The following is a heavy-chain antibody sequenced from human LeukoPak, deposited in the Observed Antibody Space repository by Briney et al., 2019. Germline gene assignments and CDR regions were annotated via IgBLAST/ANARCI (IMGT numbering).Heavy chain of an antibody. D-gene: IGHD5-24*01. Sequence: SETLSLTCTVSGGSISSYYWSWIRQPPGKGLEWIGYIYYSGSTNYNTTNYNPSLTSRVTISVDASKNQFSLKLTSVTAADTAVYYCARPVRLQNVKWHLDLWGRGTLVTVSS. CDR2: IYYSGST. CDR3: ARPVRLQNVKWHLDL. CDR1: GGSISSYY. V-gene: IGHV4-59*08. J-gene: IGHJ2*01.